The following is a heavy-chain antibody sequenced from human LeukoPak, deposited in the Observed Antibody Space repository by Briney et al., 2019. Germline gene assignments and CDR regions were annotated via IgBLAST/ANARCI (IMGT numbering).Heavy chain of an antibody. CDR2: IYYSGST. V-gene: IGHV4-59*08. Sequence: SETLSLTCTVSGGSISSYYWSWIRQPPGKGLEWIGYIYYSGSTNYNPSLKSRVTISVDTSKNQFSLKLSSVTAADTAVYYCARTGTDECTDYYLPYFDYWGQGTLVTVSS. J-gene: IGHJ4*02. CDR1: GGSISSYY. CDR3: ARTGTDECTDYYLPYFDY. D-gene: IGHD3-22*01.